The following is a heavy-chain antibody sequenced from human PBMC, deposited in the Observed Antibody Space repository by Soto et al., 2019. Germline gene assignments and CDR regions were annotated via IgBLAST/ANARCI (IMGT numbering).Heavy chain of an antibody. CDR2: ISSSSSYT. Sequence: QVQLVESGGGLVKPGGSLRLSCAASGFTFSDYYMSWIRQAPGKGLEWVSYISSSSSYTNYADSVKGRFTISRDNAKNSLYLQMNSLRAEDTAVYYCARGVGYGSSTSCPVAYWGQGTLVTVSS. CDR3: ARGVGYGSSTSCPVAY. CDR1: GFTFSDYY. V-gene: IGHV3-11*05. D-gene: IGHD2-2*01. J-gene: IGHJ4*02.